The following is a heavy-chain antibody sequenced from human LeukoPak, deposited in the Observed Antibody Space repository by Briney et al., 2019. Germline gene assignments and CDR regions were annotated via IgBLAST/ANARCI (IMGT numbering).Heavy chain of an antibody. D-gene: IGHD3-10*01. CDR3: AKEQTSSGYFDY. J-gene: IGHJ4*02. V-gene: IGHV3-23*01. CDR1: GFTFNNYA. Sequence: GGSLRLSCAASGFTFNNYAMSWVRQAPGKGLEWVAAISGNGGRTYYRDSVKGRFTISRDNPKNTRYLLMNSLSAEDTALYYCAKEQTSSGYFDYWGQGTLVTVSS. CDR2: ISGNGGRT.